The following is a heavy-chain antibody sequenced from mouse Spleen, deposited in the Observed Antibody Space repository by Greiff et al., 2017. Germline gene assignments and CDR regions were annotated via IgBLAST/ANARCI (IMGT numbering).Heavy chain of an antibody. V-gene: IGHV3-1*01. CDR2: ISYSGST. J-gene: IGHJ3*01. CDR1: GYSITSGYD. Sequence: DVQLQESGPGMVKPSQSLSLTCTVTGYSITSGYDWHWIRHFPGNKLEWMGYISYSGSTNYNPSLKSRISITHDTSKNHFFLKLNSVTTEDTATYYCAKNWDGWFAYWGQGTLVTVSA. D-gene: IGHD4-1*01. CDR3: AKNWDGWFAY.